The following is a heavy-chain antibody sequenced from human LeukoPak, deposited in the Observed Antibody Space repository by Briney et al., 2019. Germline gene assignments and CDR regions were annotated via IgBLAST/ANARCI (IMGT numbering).Heavy chain of an antibody. CDR2: ISSSGSTK. CDR3: ARWGGSGTFWDGFDI. CDR1: GFTFSSYE. J-gene: IGHJ3*02. D-gene: IGHD3-10*01. Sequence: GGSLRLCCAASGFTFSSYEMNWVRQAPGKGLEWVSYISSSGSTKYYADSVKGRFTISRDNAKNSLYLQMNSLRVEDTAVYYCARWGGSGTFWDGFDIWGQGTMVTVSS. V-gene: IGHV3-48*03.